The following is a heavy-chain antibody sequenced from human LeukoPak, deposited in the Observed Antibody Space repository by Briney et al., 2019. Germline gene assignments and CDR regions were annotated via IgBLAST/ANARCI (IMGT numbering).Heavy chain of an antibody. D-gene: IGHD6-13*01. Sequence: SQTLSLTCTFSGCSISSCGYYWNLIPPPPRKGLEWVGYIYYSGSTYYNPSLKSRVTISVDTSKNQFSLKLSSVTAADTAVYYCARDRIAAAGNGFDYWGQGTLVTVSS. V-gene: IGHV4-31*03. J-gene: IGHJ4*02. CDR3: ARDRIAAAGNGFDY. CDR1: GCSISSCGYY. CDR2: IYYSGST.